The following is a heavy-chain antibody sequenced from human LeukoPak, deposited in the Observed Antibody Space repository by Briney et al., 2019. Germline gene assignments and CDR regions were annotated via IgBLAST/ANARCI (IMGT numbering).Heavy chain of an antibody. V-gene: IGHV4-39*01. Sequence: SETLSLTCTVSGGSISSSSYYWGWIRQPPGKGLEWIGSVYYSGSTYYNPSLKSRLTISVDTSKNQFSLELSSVTAADTAVYYCARTGVVTEYYFDYWGQGTLVTVSS. CDR1: GGSISSSSYY. J-gene: IGHJ4*02. CDR3: ARTGVVTEYYFDY. CDR2: VYYSGST. D-gene: IGHD3-3*01.